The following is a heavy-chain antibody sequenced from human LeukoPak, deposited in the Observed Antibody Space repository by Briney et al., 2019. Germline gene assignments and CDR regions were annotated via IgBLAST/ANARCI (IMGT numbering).Heavy chain of an antibody. CDR3: ARVEQWLDHFDY. V-gene: IGHV3-33*01. Sequence: PGGSLRLSCAASGFTFSSYGMHWVRQAPGKGLEWVAVIWYDGSNKYYADSVKGRFTISRDNSKNTLYLQMNSLRAEDTAVYYCARVEQWLDHFDYWGQGTLVTVSP. CDR1: GFTFSSYG. CDR2: IWYDGSNK. D-gene: IGHD6-19*01. J-gene: IGHJ4*02.